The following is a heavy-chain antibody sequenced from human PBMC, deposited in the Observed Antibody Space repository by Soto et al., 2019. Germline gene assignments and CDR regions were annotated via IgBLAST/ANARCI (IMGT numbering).Heavy chain of an antibody. CDR3: ARDRILTTTDAFDI. D-gene: IGHD3-22*01. Sequence: GGSLGLSCAASGFTFSDYYMSWIRQAPGKGLEWVSYISSSGSTIYYADSVKGRFTISRDNAKNSLYLQMNSLRAEDTAVYYCARDRILTTTDAFDIWGQGTMVTVSS. CDR1: GFTFSDYY. CDR2: ISSSGSTI. V-gene: IGHV3-11*01. J-gene: IGHJ3*02.